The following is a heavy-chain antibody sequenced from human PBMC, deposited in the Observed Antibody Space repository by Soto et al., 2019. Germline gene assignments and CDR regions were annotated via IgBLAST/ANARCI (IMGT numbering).Heavy chain of an antibody. CDR3: AKGDYAGVYYGGGHLDY. V-gene: IGHV3-30*18. CDR1: GFTFSTYT. Sequence: QVQLVESGGGVVQPGRSLRLSCAASGFTFSTYTMHWVRQAPGKGLEWVALISYDGSNQYYADSVRGRFTISRDNSMKRACLKMTSLRSEVTATYYCAKGDYAGVYYGGGHLDYWGQGTLVTVSS. J-gene: IGHJ4*02. CDR2: ISYDGSNQ. D-gene: IGHD1-26*01.